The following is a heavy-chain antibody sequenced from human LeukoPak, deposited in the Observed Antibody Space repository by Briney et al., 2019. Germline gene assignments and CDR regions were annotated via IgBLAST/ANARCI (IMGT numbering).Heavy chain of an antibody. V-gene: IGHV1-18*01. D-gene: IGHD3-22*01. CDR2: ISTHNGIT. J-gene: IGHJ6*04. CDR1: GYSFASYG. Sequence: GASVKVSCRASGYSFASYGMSWVRQAPGQGPEWIGWISTHNGITIYAQSLQGRVSMTTDRYASTVYRELGSLTSDDTAVYYCARDRGGSGYVYDYHRMDVWGKGTTVTVSS. CDR3: ARDRGGSGYVYDYHRMDV.